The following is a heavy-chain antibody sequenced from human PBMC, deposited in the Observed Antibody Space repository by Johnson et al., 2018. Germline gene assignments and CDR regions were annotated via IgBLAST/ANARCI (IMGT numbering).Heavy chain of an antibody. Sequence: VRLRECGGDLVQAGGSLELSCAASGFTFSDSAMHWVRQASGKGLEWVGRIRSTTNNFATAYAASVKGSVTVSRDDSQNTAYLQMNSLKTDDSAVYYCTRTHILAAFDIWVQGTVVTVSS. CDR1: GFTFSDSA. V-gene: IGHV3-73*02. CDR2: IRSTTNNFAT. CDR3: TRTHILAAFDI. J-gene: IGHJ3*02.